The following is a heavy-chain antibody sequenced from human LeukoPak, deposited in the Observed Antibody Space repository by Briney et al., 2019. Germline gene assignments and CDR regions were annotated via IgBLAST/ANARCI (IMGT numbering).Heavy chain of an antibody. CDR1: GFTFSNAW. CDR3: TWGSYRDQVDY. Sequence: PGGSLRHSCAAFGFTFSNAWMSWVRQAPGKGLEWVGRIKSKADGGITDYAAPVKGRFTISRDDSKNTLYLQMNSLKIEDTAVYYCTWGSYRDQVDYWGQGTLVTVSS. CDR2: IKSKADGGIT. J-gene: IGHJ4*02. V-gene: IGHV3-15*01. D-gene: IGHD3-16*02.